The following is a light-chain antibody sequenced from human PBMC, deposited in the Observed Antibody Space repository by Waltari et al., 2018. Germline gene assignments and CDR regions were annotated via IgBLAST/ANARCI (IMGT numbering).Light chain of an antibody. Sequence: QSALTQPPSASGSPGQSVTISCTGTSSDVGGYNYVSWYQQHPGKAPKLMIYEVSKRPSGVPDRFSGSKSGNTASLTVSGLQAEDEADYYCSSYAGSWVFGGGTNLTVL. CDR1: SSDVGGYNY. V-gene: IGLV2-8*01. J-gene: IGLJ3*02. CDR3: SSYAGSWV. CDR2: EVS.